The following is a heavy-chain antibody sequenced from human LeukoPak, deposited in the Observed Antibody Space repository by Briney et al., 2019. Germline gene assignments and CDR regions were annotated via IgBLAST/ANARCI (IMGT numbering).Heavy chain of an antibody. CDR1: GGSISSSSSY. Sequence: PSETLSLTCTVSGGSISSSSSYWGWIRQPPGKGLEWIVSVYYSGSTYYNPSLKSRVTISVDTSKNQFSLKLSSVTAADTAVYYCARPYYDILTGYYIRYWGQGTLVTVSS. D-gene: IGHD3-9*01. CDR2: VYYSGST. CDR3: ARPYYDILTGYYIRY. J-gene: IGHJ4*02. V-gene: IGHV4-39*01.